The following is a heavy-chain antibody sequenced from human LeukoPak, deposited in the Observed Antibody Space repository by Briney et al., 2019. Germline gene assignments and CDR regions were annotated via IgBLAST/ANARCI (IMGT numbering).Heavy chain of an antibody. CDR2: FDPEDGEK. V-gene: IGHV1-24*01. Sequence: ASVKVSCKVSGYTLTELSMHWVRQAPGKGLEWMGGFDPEDGEKIYAQKFQGRVTMTEDTSTDTAYMELRSMRSEDTAVYYCALHSSSFDPWGQGTLVNVSS. CDR3: ALHSSSFDP. CDR1: GYTLTELS. J-gene: IGHJ5*02. D-gene: IGHD6-13*01.